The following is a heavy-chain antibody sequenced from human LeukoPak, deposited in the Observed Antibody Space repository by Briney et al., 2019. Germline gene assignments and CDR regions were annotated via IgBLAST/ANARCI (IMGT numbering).Heavy chain of an antibody. D-gene: IGHD3-3*01. CDR3: ARDPYDFWSGYYRHWFDP. CDR2: IYYSGST. CDR1: GGSISSSSYY. Sequence: SETLSLTCTVSGGSISSSSYYWGWIRQPPGKGLEWIGYIYYSGSTNYNPSLKSRVTISVDTSKNQFSLKLSSVTAADTAVYYCARDPYDFWSGYYRHWFDPWGQGTLVTVSS. J-gene: IGHJ5*02. V-gene: IGHV4-61*01.